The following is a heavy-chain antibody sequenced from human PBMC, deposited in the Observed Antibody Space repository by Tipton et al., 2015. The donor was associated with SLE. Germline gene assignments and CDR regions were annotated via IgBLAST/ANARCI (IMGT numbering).Heavy chain of an antibody. D-gene: IGHD2-15*01. Sequence: QLVQSGAEVKKPGESLKISCKGSGYSFTNYWIAWVRQMPGKGLEWMGIIYPGDSDTRYSPSFQGQVTISADKSISTAYLQWSSLKASDTAMYYCARLEYCSGGSCYSFDYWGQGTLVTVSS. V-gene: IGHV5-51*03. CDR1: GYSFTNYW. CDR2: IYPGDSDT. CDR3: ARLEYCSGGSCYSFDY. J-gene: IGHJ4*02.